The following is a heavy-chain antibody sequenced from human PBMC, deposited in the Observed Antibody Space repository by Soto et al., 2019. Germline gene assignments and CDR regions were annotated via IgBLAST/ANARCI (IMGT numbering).Heavy chain of an antibody. D-gene: IGHD2-15*01. CDR2: INPNSGGT. J-gene: IGHJ5*02. CDR1: GYTFTDYY. Sequence: QVQLVKSGAEVKKPGASVKVSCKASGYTFTDYYMHWVRQAPGQGLEWMGWINPNSGGTNYAQKFQGWVTMTRDTSISTAYMELSRLRSDDTAVYYCARGGCSGGSCYHASWFDPWGQGTLVTVSS. CDR3: ARGGCSGGSCYHASWFDP. V-gene: IGHV1-2*04.